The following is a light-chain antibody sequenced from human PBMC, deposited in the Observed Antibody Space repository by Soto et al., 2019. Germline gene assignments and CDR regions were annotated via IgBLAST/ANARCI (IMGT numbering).Light chain of an antibody. CDR3: QQYYYWPLT. J-gene: IGKJ4*01. Sequence: DIVMTQSPATVSASPGEGATLSCRVSQSVGRSLAWYQKKSGQAPRLLIFSASTRATGIPARFSGSGSGTEFTLIISSLQSEDIAIYYCQQYYYWPLTFGGGTKVEIK. V-gene: IGKV3D-15*01. CDR2: SAS. CDR1: QSVGRS.